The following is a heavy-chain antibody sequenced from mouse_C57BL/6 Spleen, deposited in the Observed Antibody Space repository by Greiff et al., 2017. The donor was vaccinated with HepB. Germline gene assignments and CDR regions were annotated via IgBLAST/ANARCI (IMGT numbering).Heavy chain of an antibody. CDR1: GYTFTSYD. CDR2: IYPRDGST. J-gene: IGHJ1*03. CDR3: ARSYLYDGLWYFEV. V-gene: IGHV1-85*01. D-gene: IGHD1-2*01. Sequence: QVQLQQSGPELVKPGASVKLSCKASGYTFTSYDINWVKQRPGQGLEWIGWIYPRDGSTKYNEKFKGTATLTVDTSSSTAYMELHSLTSEDSAVYLCARSYLYDGLWYFEVWGTGTTVTVSS.